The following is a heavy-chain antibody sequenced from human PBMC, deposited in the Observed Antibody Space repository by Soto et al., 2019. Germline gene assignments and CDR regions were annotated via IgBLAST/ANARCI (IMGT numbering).Heavy chain of an antibody. CDR1: GFTFRSYA. Sequence: EVQLVESGGGLVQPGGYLRLSCADSGFTFRSYAMHWGRQAPGKGLEYVSAISSNGGSTYYANSVKGRFTISRDNSKNTLNLQMGSLRADDMAVYYCARGGRTTSCDAFAFDIWGQGTMVTVSS. CDR3: ARGGRTTSCDAFAFDI. CDR2: ISSNGGST. D-gene: IGHD2-2*01. J-gene: IGHJ3*02. V-gene: IGHV3-64*01.